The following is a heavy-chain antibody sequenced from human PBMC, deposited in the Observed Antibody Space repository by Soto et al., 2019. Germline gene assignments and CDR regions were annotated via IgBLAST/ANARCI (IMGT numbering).Heavy chain of an antibody. D-gene: IGHD6-13*01. J-gene: IGHJ3*02. Sequence: SETLSLTCTVSGGSISSSSYYWGWIRQPPGKGLEWIGSIYYSGSTYYNPSLKSRVTISVDTSKNQFSLKLSSVTAADTAVYYCARQSRPGYSSSWSDAFDIWGQGTMVTVSS. CDR3: ARQSRPGYSSSWSDAFDI. CDR1: GGSISSSSYY. CDR2: IYYSGST. V-gene: IGHV4-39*01.